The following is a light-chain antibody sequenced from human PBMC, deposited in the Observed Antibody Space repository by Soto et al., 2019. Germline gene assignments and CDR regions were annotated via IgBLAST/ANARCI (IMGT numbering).Light chain of an antibody. CDR3: TAYTSSSTLV. Sequence: QSALTQPASVSGSPGQSITIPCTGTSSDVGTYNYVSWYQQHPGKAPKLVIYEVGNRPSGVSNRFSGSKSGNSASLTISGLQAEDEADYYCTAYTSSSTLVFGGGTKLTVL. J-gene: IGLJ2*01. V-gene: IGLV2-14*01. CDR2: EVG. CDR1: SSDVGTYNY.